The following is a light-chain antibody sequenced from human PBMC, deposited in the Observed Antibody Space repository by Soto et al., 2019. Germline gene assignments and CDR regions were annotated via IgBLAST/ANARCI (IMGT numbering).Light chain of an antibody. CDR3: QQYYSTPNT. CDR2: WAS. J-gene: IGKJ2*01. V-gene: IGKV4-1*01. Sequence: DIVMTQSPDSLAVSLGERATINCRSSQSMLFTSNNKTSLGWYQQKPGQPPKLLIYWASIRESGVPDRFSGSGSRTDFSLTISSLQPEDVAVYYCQQYYSTPNTFGQGTKLEIK. CDR1: QSMLFTSNNKTS.